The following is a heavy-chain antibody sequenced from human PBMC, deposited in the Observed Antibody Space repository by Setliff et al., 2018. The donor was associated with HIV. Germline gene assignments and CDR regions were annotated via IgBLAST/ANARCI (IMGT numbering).Heavy chain of an antibody. CDR3: AGFPLSSSWYFY. Sequence: SETLSLTCTVSGGSISSSGYYWGWIRQPPGKGLEWIGTIYYSGSTYYNPSLKSRVTISVDTSKDQFSLKLSSVTAADTAVYYCAGFPLSSSWYFYWGQGTLVTVSS. CDR1: GGSISSSGYY. J-gene: IGHJ4*02. D-gene: IGHD6-13*01. CDR2: IYYSGST. V-gene: IGHV4-39*01.